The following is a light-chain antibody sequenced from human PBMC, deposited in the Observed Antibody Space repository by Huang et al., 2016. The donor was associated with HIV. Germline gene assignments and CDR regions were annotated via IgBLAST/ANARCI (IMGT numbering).Light chain of an antibody. CDR3: QQRSKWPLT. CDR1: QSVSSY. CDR2: DAS. Sequence: EIVLTQSPATLSLSPGERATLSCRASQSVSSYLAWYQQKPGQAPRLLIYDASNRATGIPARFSGSGPGTDFTLTISSLEPEDFAVYYCQQRSKWPLTFGQGTKLEIK. V-gene: IGKV3-11*01. J-gene: IGKJ2*01.